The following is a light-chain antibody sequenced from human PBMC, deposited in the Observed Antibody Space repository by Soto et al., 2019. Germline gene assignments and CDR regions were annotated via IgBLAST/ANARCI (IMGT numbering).Light chain of an antibody. CDR3: QQYGSSPPMFT. CDR2: GAS. Sequence: EGVLTQSPGTLSLSPGERATLSCRASQSVDRSYLAWNQQRPGQAPRLLIYGASSRSTGIPDRLSVSGSGTDFTLTISRLEPEDFAVYFCQQYGSSPPMFTFGQGTKLEIK. V-gene: IGKV3-20*01. CDR1: QSVDRSY. J-gene: IGKJ2*01.